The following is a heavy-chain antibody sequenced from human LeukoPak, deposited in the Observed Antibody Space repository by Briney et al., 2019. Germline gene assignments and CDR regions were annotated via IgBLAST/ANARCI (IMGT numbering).Heavy chain of an antibody. J-gene: IGHJ4*02. CDR2: IRNDGSNE. D-gene: IGHD2-21*02. CDR3: AKGRGDLPPYFDY. V-gene: IGHV3-30*02. CDR1: GFSFSVYA. Sequence: GGSLRLSCAASGFSFSVYAMHWVRQAQGKGLEWVAFIRNDGSNENYADSVKGRFTISRDKSKNTLYLQMNSLRAEDTAVYYCAKGRGDLPPYFDYWGQGTLVTVSS.